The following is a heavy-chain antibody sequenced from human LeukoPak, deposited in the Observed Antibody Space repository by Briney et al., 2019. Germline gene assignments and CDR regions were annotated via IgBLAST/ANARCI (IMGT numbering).Heavy chain of an antibody. J-gene: IGHJ3*02. CDR3: ARDSWFYSGSGSWGFDI. CDR2: ISSRSTYI. V-gene: IGHV3-21*01. Sequence: GGSLRLSCAASGFTFSSYNMNWVRQAPGKGLEWVSFISSRSTYIYYADSVKGRFAVSRDNAKNSLYLQMDSLRGEDTAVYYCARDSWFYSGSGSWGFDIWGQGTMVTVSA. D-gene: IGHD3-10*01. CDR1: GFTFSSYN.